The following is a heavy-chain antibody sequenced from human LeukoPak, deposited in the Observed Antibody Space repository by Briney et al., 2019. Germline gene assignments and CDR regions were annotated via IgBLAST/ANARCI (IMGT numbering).Heavy chain of an antibody. V-gene: IGHV3-33*06. D-gene: IGHD2-8*01. CDR1: GFTFSSCG. CDR3: AKDVTNGTLALDY. Sequence: GGSLRLSCAASGFTFSSCGMHWVRQAPGKGLEWVAVIWYDGIIKYYADSVKGRFTISRDNSKNTPYLQMNSLRAEDTALYYFAKDVTNGTLALDYWGQGTLVTVSS. J-gene: IGHJ4*02. CDR2: IWYDGIIK.